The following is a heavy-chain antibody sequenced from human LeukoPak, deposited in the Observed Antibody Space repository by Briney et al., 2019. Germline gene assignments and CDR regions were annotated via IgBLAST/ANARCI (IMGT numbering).Heavy chain of an antibody. Sequence: SETLSLTCAVYGGSFSGYYWSWIRQPPGKGLEWIGEINHSGSTNYNPSLKSRVTISVDTSKNQFSLKLSSVTAADTAVYYCARRGIAVAASGGYFGYWGQGTLVTVSS. CDR1: GGSFSGYY. CDR3: ARRGIAVAASGGYFGY. D-gene: IGHD6-19*01. CDR2: INHSGST. V-gene: IGHV4-34*01. J-gene: IGHJ4*02.